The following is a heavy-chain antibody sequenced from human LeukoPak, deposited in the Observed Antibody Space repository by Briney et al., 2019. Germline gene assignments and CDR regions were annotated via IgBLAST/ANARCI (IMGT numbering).Heavy chain of an antibody. J-gene: IGHJ4*02. Sequence: PGGSLRLSCAASGFPFNSYAMSWVRQAPGKGLEWVSSISGSGGSTYYADSVKGRITISRDNSKSTLYLQMNSLRAEDTAVYYCAKPTTVTGRKLQAFDYWGQGTLVTVSS. CDR1: GFPFNSYA. V-gene: IGHV3-23*01. CDR3: AKPTTVTGRKLQAFDY. D-gene: IGHD4-17*01. CDR2: ISGSGGST.